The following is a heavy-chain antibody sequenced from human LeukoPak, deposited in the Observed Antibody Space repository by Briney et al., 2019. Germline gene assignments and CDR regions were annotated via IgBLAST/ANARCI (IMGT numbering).Heavy chain of an antibody. Sequence: GGSLRLSCAASGFTFSSHWMHWVRHPPGKGLVWVSRINGDGGSTNYADSVKGRFTISRDNAKNTLYLQVNSLRVEDTAIYYCARARWVAADFHYYYAMDVWGQGTTVTVSS. D-gene: IGHD6-25*01. J-gene: IGHJ6*02. V-gene: IGHV3-74*01. CDR1: GFTFSSHW. CDR3: ARARWVAADFHYYYAMDV. CDR2: INGDGGST.